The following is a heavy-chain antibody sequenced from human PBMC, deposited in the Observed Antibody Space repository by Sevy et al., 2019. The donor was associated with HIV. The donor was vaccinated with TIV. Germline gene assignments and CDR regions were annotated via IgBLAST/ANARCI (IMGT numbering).Heavy chain of an antibody. CDR1: GGSISSYY. D-gene: IGHD2-15*01. J-gene: IGHJ5*02. V-gene: IGHV4-59*01. CDR2: IYYSGST. Sequence: SETLSLTCTVSGGSISSYYWSWIRQPPGKGLEWIGYIYYSGSTNYNPSLKSGVTISVDTSKNQFSLKLSSVTAADTAEDYCAGAIAPTVVAASPFFFGWFDPWGQGTLVTVSS. CDR3: AGAIAPTVVAASPFFFGWFDP.